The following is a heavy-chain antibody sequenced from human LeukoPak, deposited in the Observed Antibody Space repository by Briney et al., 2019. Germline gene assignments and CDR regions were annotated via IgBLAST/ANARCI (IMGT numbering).Heavy chain of an antibody. CDR2: IYHSGVP. Sequence: SQSLSLTCTVSGAPIGMGDYLWSWLRHPPGKGLEWIGYIYHSGVPYSKPSLKGRTTMTVDKSKIQFSRKVTSVTDADTAVYYCARDIATSVANSRSFYPWGQGVLVTVSS. V-gene: IGHV4-30-4*01. J-gene: IGHJ5*02. CDR3: ARDIATSVANSRSFYP. D-gene: IGHD2-15*01. CDR1: GAPIGMGDYL.